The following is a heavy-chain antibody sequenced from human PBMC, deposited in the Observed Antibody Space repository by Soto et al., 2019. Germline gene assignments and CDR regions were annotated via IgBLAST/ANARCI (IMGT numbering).Heavy chain of an antibody. V-gene: IGHV1-46*01. CDR1: GYIFTSYY. D-gene: IGHD3-16*01. CDR3: ARRRSREDYYYGMDV. J-gene: IGHJ6*02. Sequence: ASVKVSCKASGYIFTSYYMHWVRQAPGQGLEWMGIINPSGGSAGYAQKFQGRVTMTRDTSTSTVHMEVSSLRSEDTAVYYCARRRSREDYYYGMDVWGQGTTVTVSS. CDR2: INPSGGSA.